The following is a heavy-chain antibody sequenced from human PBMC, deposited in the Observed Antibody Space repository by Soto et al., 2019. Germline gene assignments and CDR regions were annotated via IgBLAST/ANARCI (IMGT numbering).Heavy chain of an antibody. J-gene: IGHJ6*02. CDR3: ARKGGGRYDFWRKAMDV. CDR1: GGSFCGYY. CDR2: IDHSGST. Sequence: SGTLSLTCAVCGGSFCGYYWSWIGQTPGKGLEWIGEIDHSGSTNYNPSLKSRVTISIDPSENQFSLKLSSVTAADTGVFYCARKGGGRYDFWRKAMDVWGQGTAVTVSS. D-gene: IGHD3-3*01. V-gene: IGHV4-34*01.